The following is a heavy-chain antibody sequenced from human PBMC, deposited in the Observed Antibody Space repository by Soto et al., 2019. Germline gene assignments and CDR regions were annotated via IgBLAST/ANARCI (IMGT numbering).Heavy chain of an antibody. CDR1: GGFTSTNNW. V-gene: IGHV4-4*02. D-gene: IGHD3-10*01. CDR2: AYHSGST. J-gene: IGHJ4*02. CDR3: ARSPPSSYYGGSGTFDY. Sequence: PSEALSLTCAVSGGFTSTNNWWSCVRQPPGKGLEWIGDAYHSGSTEYNPSLKSRVSISVDKSKNQISLKLTSATAADTAVYYCARSPPSSYYGGSGTFDYWGQGTLVTVSS.